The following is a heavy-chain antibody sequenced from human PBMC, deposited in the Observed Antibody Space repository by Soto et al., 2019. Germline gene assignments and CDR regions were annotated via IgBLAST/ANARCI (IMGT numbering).Heavy chain of an antibody. CDR1: GFTFSSYG. CDR2: ISYDGSNK. J-gene: IGHJ4*02. V-gene: IGHV3-30*18. Sequence: GGSLRLSCAASGFTFSSYGMHWVRQAPGKGLEWVAVISYDGSNKYYADSVKGRFTISRDNSKNTLYLQMNSLRAEDTAVYYCAKDHYDSSGYYYDGHFDYWGQGTLVTVSS. D-gene: IGHD3-22*01. CDR3: AKDHYDSSGYYYDGHFDY.